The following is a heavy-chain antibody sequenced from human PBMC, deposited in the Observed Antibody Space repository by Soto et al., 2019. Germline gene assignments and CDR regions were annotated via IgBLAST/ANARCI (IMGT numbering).Heavy chain of an antibody. D-gene: IGHD6-19*01. J-gene: IGHJ5*02. CDR1: GGSIISYY. V-gene: IGHV4-59*01. Sequence: SETLSLTCTVSGGSIISYYCIFIRQPPWKGLEWIVYIYYSGSTNYNPSLKSRVTISVDTSKNQFSLKLSSVTAADTAVYYCARMSSGWYWFDPWGQGTLVTVSS. CDR3: ARMSSGWYWFDP. CDR2: IYYSGST.